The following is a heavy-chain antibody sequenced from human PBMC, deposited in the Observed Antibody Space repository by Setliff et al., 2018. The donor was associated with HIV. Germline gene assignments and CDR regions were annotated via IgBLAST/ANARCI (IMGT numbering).Heavy chain of an antibody. J-gene: IGHJ6*03. D-gene: IGHD6-13*01. CDR1: GFTFSRYE. Sequence: GSLRLSCAASGFTFSRYEMNWVRQAPGKGLEWIGYIFYSGSTYYNPSLKSRVTISVDTAKNQFSLEMTSVTAADTAVYYCARGVAAAGALMDVWGKGTTVTVSS. CDR3: ARGVAAAGALMDV. CDR2: IFYSGST. V-gene: IGHV4-59*12.